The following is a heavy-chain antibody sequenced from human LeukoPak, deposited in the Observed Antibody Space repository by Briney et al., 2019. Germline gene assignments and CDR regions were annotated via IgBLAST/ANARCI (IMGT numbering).Heavy chain of an antibody. CDR1: GVTFSSYA. J-gene: IGHJ4*02. CDR3: ARVSSSSWYIDY. CDR2: IIPIFGTA. D-gene: IGHD6-13*01. Sequence: ASVKVSCKASGVTFSSYAISWVRQAPGQGLEWMGGIIPIFGTANYAQKFQGRVTITTDESTSTAYMELSSLRSEDTAVYYCARVSSSSWYIDYWGQGTLVTVSS. V-gene: IGHV1-69*05.